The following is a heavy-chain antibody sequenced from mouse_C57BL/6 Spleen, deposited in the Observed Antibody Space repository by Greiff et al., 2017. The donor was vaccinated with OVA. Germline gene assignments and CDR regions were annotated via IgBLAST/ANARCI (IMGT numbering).Heavy chain of an antibody. CDR2: ISSGSSTI. CDR1: GFTFSDYG. J-gene: IGHJ2*01. D-gene: IGHD2-5*01. V-gene: IGHV5-17*01. Sequence: EVKLVESGGGLVKPGGSLKLSCAASGFTFSDYGMPWVRQAPEKGLEWVAYISSGSSTIYYADTVKGRFTISRDNAKNTLFLQMTSLRSEDTAMYYCARDSNSFDYWGQGTTLTVSS. CDR3: ARDSNSFDY.